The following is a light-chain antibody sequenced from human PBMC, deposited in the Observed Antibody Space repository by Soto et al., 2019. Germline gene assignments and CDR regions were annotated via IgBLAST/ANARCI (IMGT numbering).Light chain of an antibody. Sequence: QSALTQPPSVSGSPGQSVTISCTGASSDVGSYNRVSWYQQPPGTGPKLMIYEVSNRPSGVPDRFSGSKSGNTASLTISGLQAEDEADYYCSSYTSSSTLVVFGGGTKVTVL. CDR3: SSYTSSSTLVV. V-gene: IGLV2-18*02. CDR1: SSDVGSYNR. J-gene: IGLJ2*01. CDR2: EVS.